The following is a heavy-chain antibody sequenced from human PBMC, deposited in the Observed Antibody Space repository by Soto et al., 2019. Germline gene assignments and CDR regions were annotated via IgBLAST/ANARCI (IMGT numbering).Heavy chain of an antibody. J-gene: IGHJ6*02. V-gene: IGHV5-51*01. D-gene: IGHD6-13*01. CDR3: ARQFEQLVSDYYYGMDV. CDR2: IYPGDSDT. CDR1: GYSFTRHW. Sequence: GEELKIFCKGSGYSFTRHWIGLVRQIPGKGLEWMGIIYPGDSDTRYSPSFQGQVTISADKSTSTAYLQWSSLKASDTAMYYCARQFEQLVSDYYYGMDVWGQGTTVTVSS.